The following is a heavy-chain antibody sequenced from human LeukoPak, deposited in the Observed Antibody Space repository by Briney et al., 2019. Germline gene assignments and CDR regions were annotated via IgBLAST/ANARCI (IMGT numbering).Heavy chain of an antibody. CDR2: ISWNSGSI. Sequence: PGRSLRLSCAASGFTFDDYAMHWVRQASGKGLEWVSGISWNSGSIGYADSVKGRFTISRDNAKNSLYLQMNSLRAEDTALYYCAKDNSDYYDSSGYYVNWGQGTLVTVSS. CDR3: AKDNSDYYDSSGYYVN. J-gene: IGHJ4*02. CDR1: GFTFDDYA. V-gene: IGHV3-9*01. D-gene: IGHD3-22*01.